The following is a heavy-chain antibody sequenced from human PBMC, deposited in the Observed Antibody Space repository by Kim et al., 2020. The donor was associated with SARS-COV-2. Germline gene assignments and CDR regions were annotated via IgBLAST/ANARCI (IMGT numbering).Heavy chain of an antibody. Sequence: TRYRPSLQGQVTISADESTSTAYLQWGSLKASDTAMYFCARQFEDPWYFDYWGQGTLVTVSS. CDR2: T. J-gene: IGHJ4*02. CDR3: ARQFEDPWYFDY. V-gene: IGHV5-51*01.